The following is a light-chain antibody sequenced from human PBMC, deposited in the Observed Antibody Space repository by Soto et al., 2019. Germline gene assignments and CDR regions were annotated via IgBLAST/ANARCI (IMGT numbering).Light chain of an antibody. Sequence: EIVLTQSPGTLSLSPGERATLSCRASQSVSNNYLAWYQQKPGQAPRLLIFDTSRRATGIPDRFSGSGSGTDFTLTISRLEPEDSAVYYCEQYGSSPRTFGQGTKV. J-gene: IGKJ1*01. V-gene: IGKV3-20*01. CDR1: QSVSNNY. CDR2: DTS. CDR3: EQYGSSPRT.